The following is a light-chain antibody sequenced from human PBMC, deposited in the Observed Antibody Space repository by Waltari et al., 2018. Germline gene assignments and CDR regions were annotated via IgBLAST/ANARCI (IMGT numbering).Light chain of an antibody. J-gene: IGKJ4*01. Sequence: DIQMTQSPSSLSASVGDRVTITCRASRTISIYLNWYQQKPGKAPKLLIYTASTLQPGVPSRFSGSGSGTDFTLTISSLQPEDFATYYCQQSHSTPLTFGGVTKVEIK. CDR3: QQSHSTPLT. CDR2: TAS. V-gene: IGKV1-39*01. CDR1: RTISIY.